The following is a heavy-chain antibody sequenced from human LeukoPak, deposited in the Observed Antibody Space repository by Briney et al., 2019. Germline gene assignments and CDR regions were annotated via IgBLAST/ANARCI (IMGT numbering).Heavy chain of an antibody. V-gene: IGHV4-38-2*02. CDR2: IYHSGST. Sequence: SETLSLTCTVSGYSISSGYYWGWIRQPPGKGLEWIGSIYHSGSTYYNPSLKSRVTISVDTSKNQFSLKLSSVTAADTAVYYCARDGDYDFPHDAFDIWGHGTMVTVSS. J-gene: IGHJ3*02. CDR1: GYSISSGYY. D-gene: IGHD4-17*01. CDR3: ARDGDYDFPHDAFDI.